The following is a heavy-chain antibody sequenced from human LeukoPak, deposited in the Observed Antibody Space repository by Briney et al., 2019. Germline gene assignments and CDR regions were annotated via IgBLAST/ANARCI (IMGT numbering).Heavy chain of an antibody. J-gene: IGHJ4*02. CDR3: ARDPPGIAASGTYY. CDR1: GFTLTWHV. V-gene: IGHV3-53*01. D-gene: IGHD6-13*01. Sequence: PGGSLRLSCSASGFTLTWHVMHWVRQAPGKGLEWVSLIFSRGGTSYADSVKGRFTISRDSSKNTLFLQMNSLRVEDTADYYCARDPPGIAASGTYYWGQGTLVTVSS. CDR2: IFSRGGT.